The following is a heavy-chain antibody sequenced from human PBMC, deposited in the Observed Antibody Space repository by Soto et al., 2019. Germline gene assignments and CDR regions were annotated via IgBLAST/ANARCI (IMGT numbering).Heavy chain of an antibody. CDR3: ARDAPTIAAQDDY. J-gene: IGHJ4*02. Sequence: QVQLVQSGAEVKKPGASVKVSCKASGYTFTSYGITWVRQAPGQGLEWMGWISAYNGNTNYAEKLQSRVTMTTDTSTSIAYRELRSLRSDDTAVYYCARDAPTIAAQDDYWGQGTLVTVSS. CDR1: GYTFTSYG. D-gene: IGHD6-13*01. CDR2: ISAYNGNT. V-gene: IGHV1-18*01.